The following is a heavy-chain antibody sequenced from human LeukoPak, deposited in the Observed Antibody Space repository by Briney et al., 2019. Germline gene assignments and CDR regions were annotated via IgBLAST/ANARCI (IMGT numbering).Heavy chain of an antibody. CDR1: GYTFTGYH. J-gene: IGHJ2*01. CDR2: INPNSGGT. V-gene: IGHV1-2*02. CDR3: AILRGYFDL. Sequence: GASVKVSCKASGYTFTGYHIHWVRQAPAQGLGWMGWINPNSGGTNYAQKFQGRVTMTRDTSISTAYMELSRLRSDDTAVYYCAILRGYFDLWGRGTLVTVSS.